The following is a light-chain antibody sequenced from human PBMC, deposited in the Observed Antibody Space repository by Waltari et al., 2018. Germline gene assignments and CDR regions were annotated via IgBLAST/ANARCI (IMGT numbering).Light chain of an antibody. J-gene: IGLJ3*02. CDR3: QVWDSSSDHWV. CDR1: NIGSKS. Sequence: SYVLPQPPSVSVAPGKTARITCGGTNIGSKSVHWYQQKPGQAPVLVVYDDSDRPSGIPERFSGSNSGNTATLTISRVEAGDEADYYCQVWDSSSDHWVFGGGTKLTVL. V-gene: IGLV3-21*03. CDR2: DDS.